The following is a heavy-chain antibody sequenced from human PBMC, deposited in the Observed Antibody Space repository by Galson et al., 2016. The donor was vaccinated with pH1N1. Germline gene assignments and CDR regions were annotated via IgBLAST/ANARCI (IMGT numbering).Heavy chain of an antibody. CDR2: VDWDDDK. J-gene: IGHJ4*02. V-gene: IGHV2-70*11. D-gene: IGHD4-17*01. CDR3: ARMNHGDYGGFFDF. CDR1: GFSLSTSGMC. Sequence: PALVKPTQTLTLTCTFSGFSLSTSGMCVSWIRQPPGKALEWLARVDWDDDKYYSTSLKTRLTISKDTSKNQVVLTMTNMDPVDTATYYCARMNHGDYGGFFDFWGQGTLVTVSS.